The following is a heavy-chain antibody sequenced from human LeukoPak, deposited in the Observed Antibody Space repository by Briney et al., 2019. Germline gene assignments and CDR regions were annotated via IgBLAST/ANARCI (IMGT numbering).Heavy chain of an antibody. CDR1: GGSISSSTYY. CDR2: IYYGAST. Sequence: PSETLSLTCTVSGGSISSSTYYWGWIRQPPGKGLEWIGTIYYGASTYYNPSLKSRVSISVDTSKNQFSLKLNSVTAADTAVYYCASIGYCSDGSCHSWGQGTLVIVSS. V-gene: IGHV4-39*07. J-gene: IGHJ4*02. CDR3: ASIGYCSDGSCHS. D-gene: IGHD2-15*01.